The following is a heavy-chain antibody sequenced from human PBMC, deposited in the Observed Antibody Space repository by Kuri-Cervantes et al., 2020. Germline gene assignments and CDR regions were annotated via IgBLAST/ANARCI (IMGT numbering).Heavy chain of an antibody. Sequence: ASVKVSCKVSGYTLTELSMHWVRQAPGEGLEWMGGFVPEDGETIYAQKFQGGVTMTEDTSTDTAYMELSSLRSEDTAVDYCATLRPGPYSSGWYSFGAWGQGTLVTVSS. J-gene: IGHJ4*02. V-gene: IGHV1-24*01. CDR3: ATLRPGPYSSGWYSFGA. D-gene: IGHD6-19*01. CDR2: FVPEDGET. CDR1: GYTLTELS.